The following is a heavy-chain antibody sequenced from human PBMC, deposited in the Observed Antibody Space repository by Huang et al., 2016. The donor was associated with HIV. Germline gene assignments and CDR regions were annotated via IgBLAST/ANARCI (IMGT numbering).Heavy chain of an antibody. CDR1: GFTFSNYW. CDR3: ASQPGP. J-gene: IGHJ5*02. Sequence: EVQLVESGGGLVQPGGSLRLSCAASGFTFSNYWMSWVRQAAGKGLEWVANIKQDGSETYYVDSGKGRFTISRDNAKNSLYLQMNSLRAEDTAVYYCASQPGPWGQGTLVTVSS. CDR2: IKQDGSET. V-gene: IGHV3-7*01.